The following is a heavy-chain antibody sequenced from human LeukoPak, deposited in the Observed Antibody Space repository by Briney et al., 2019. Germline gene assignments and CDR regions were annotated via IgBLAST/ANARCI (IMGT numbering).Heavy chain of an antibody. CDR2: ISGSGGST. Sequence: GGSLRLSCAASGFAFNSYAMSWVRQAPGKGLEWVSAISGSGGSTYYADSVKGRFTISRDNSKNTLYLQMNSLRAEDTAVYYCAKLYDYGDYVLDWGQGTLVTVSS. CDR3: AKLYDYGDYVLD. D-gene: IGHD4-17*01. J-gene: IGHJ4*02. V-gene: IGHV3-23*01. CDR1: GFAFNSYA.